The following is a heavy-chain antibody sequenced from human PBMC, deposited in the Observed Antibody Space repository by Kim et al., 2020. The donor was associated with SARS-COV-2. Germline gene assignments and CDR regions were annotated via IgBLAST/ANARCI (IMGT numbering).Heavy chain of an antibody. CDR3: ARDKFLIRFFEFLGPDYY. J-gene: IGHJ6*01. V-gene: IGHV1-2*02. D-gene: IGHD3-3*01. CDR2: INPNSGGT. Sequence: ASVKVSCKASGYTFSDYYMHWVRQAPGQGLEWMGWINPNSGGTNYAQKFQGRVTMTRDASISTAYMDLSRLRSDDSAIYYCARDKFLIRFFEFLGPDYY. CDR1: GYTFSDYY.